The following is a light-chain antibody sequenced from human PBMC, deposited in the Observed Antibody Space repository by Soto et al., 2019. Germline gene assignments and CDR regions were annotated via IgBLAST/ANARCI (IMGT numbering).Light chain of an antibody. V-gene: IGLV2-8*01. CDR1: SSDIGGYNS. J-gene: IGLJ3*02. Sequence: QSALTQPPSASGSPGQSVTISCTGTSSDIGGYNSVSWYQQHPGKAPRLMIYEVNKRPSGVPDRFSGSKSGYTASLTISGLQAEDEAHYYCSSYTTVPSPQWVFAGGTKVTVL. CDR2: EVN. CDR3: SSYTTVPSPQWV.